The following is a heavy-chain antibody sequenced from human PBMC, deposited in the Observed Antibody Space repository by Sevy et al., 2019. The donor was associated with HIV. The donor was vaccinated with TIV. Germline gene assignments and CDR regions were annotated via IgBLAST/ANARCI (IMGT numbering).Heavy chain of an antibody. Sequence: GGSLRLSCAASGFTFSNYWMNWVRQAQGKGLEWVATISKDGSEKYYVDSVKGRFTISRDNAKNSSSLQMNNLRAEDTAVYYCARDDCNSISCYSGYYYGTDVWGQGTTVTVSS. V-gene: IGHV3-7*01. J-gene: IGHJ6*02. CDR3: ARDDCNSISCYSGYYYGTDV. CDR1: GFTFSNYW. CDR2: ISKDGSEK. D-gene: IGHD2-2*02.